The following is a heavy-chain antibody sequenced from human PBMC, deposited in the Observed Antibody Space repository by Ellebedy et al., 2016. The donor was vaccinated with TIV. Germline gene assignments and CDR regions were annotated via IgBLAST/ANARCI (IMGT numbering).Heavy chain of an antibody. J-gene: IGHJ6*03. V-gene: IGHV3-48*01. CDR1: RFTFSNYG. CDR3: ARRYMDV. Sequence: GESLKISCAASRFTFSNYGMDWVRQAPGKGLEWVSYISSSSTTTYYADSVKGRFTISRDNADNSLYLEMNSLRLEDTAVYYCARRYMDVWGKGTTVTVSS. CDR2: ISSSSTTT.